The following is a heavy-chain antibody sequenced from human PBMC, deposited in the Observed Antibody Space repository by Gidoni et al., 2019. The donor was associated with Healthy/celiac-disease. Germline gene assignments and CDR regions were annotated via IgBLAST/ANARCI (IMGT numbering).Heavy chain of an antibody. D-gene: IGHD6-13*01. J-gene: IGHJ3*02. CDR2: IYYSGST. V-gene: IGHV4-31*03. Sequence: QVQLQESGPGLVKPSQTLSLTCTVSGGSISSGGYSWSWIRQHPGKGLEWIGYIYYSGSTYYNPSLKSRVTISVDTSKNQFSLKLSSVTAADTAVYYCARVNPPGYSTPHDAFDIWGQGTMVTVSS. CDR1: GGSISSGGYS. CDR3: ARVNPPGYSTPHDAFDI.